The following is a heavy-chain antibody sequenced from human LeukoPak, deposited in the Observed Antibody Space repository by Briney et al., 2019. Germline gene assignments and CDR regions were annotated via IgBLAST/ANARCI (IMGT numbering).Heavy chain of an antibody. CDR3: ARRGGSSPRLNLYYFDY. V-gene: IGHV4-38-2*01. Sequence: SETLSLTCAVSGYSISSGYYWGWIRQPPGEGLEWIGSIYHSGSTYYNPSLESRVTISVDTSKNQFSLKLSSVTAADTAVYYCARRGGSSPRLNLYYFDYWGQGTLVTVSS. CDR1: GYSISSGYY. J-gene: IGHJ4*02. D-gene: IGHD6-6*01. CDR2: IYHSGST.